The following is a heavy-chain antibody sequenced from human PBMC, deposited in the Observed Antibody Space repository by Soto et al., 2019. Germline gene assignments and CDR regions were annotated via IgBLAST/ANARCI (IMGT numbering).Heavy chain of an antibody. CDR3: ARDSATVTTGGDYYYGMDV. CDR1: GGSISSGGYY. J-gene: IGHJ6*02. D-gene: IGHD4-17*01. V-gene: IGHV4-31*03. Sequence: SETLSLTCTVSGGSISSGGYYWSWIRQHPGKGLEWIGYIYYSGSTYYNPSLKSRVTISVDTSKNQFSLKLSSVTAADTAVYYCARDSATVTTGGDYYYGMDVWGQGTTVTVSS. CDR2: IYYSGST.